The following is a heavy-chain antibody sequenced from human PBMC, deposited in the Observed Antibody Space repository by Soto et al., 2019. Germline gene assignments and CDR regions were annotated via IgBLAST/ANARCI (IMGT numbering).Heavy chain of an antibody. D-gene: IGHD6-6*01. Sequence: SETLSLTCTVSGGSISSYYWSWIRQPPGKGLEWIGYIYYSGSTNYNPSLKSRVTISVDTSKNQFSLKLSSVTAADTAVYYCARRANGEKGVVPYYYMDVWGKGTTVTVSS. CDR1: GGSISSYY. CDR2: IYYSGST. J-gene: IGHJ6*03. CDR3: ARRANGEKGVVPYYYMDV. V-gene: IGHV4-59*08.